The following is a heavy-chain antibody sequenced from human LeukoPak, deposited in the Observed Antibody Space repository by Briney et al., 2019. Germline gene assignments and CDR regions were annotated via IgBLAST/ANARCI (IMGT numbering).Heavy chain of an antibody. CDR3: ARGVLDALWVFDY. J-gene: IGHJ4*02. CDR2: VYYSGST. Sequence: SETLSLTCTVSGGSISSSSYYWGWIRQPPGKGLEWIGSVYYSGSTYYNPSLKSRVTISVDTSKNQFSLKLSSVTAADTAVYYCARGVLDALWVFDYWGQGTLVTVSS. V-gene: IGHV4-39*07. D-gene: IGHD2/OR15-2a*01. CDR1: GGSISSSSYY.